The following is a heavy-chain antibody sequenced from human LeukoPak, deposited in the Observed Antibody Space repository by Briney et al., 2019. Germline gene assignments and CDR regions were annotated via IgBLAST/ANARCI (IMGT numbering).Heavy chain of an antibody. Sequence: ASVKVSCKASGYTFTSYGISWVRQAPGQGLEWMGWIIAYNGNTNYAQKLQGRVTMTTDTSTSTAYMELRSLRSDDTAVYYCAGGDPYSSSWYSEYFQHWGQGTLVTVSS. CDR2: IIAYNGNT. CDR3: AGGDPYSSSWYSEYFQH. D-gene: IGHD6-13*01. CDR1: GYTFTSYG. V-gene: IGHV1-18*04. J-gene: IGHJ1*01.